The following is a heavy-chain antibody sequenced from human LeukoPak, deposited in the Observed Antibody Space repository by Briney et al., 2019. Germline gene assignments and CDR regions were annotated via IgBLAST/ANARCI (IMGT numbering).Heavy chain of an antibody. CDR2: INPNSGGT. CDR1: GYTFTGYY. Sequence: ASVKVSCKASGYTFTGYYMHWVRQAPGQGLEWMGWINPNSGGTNYAQKFQGRVTMTRDTSISTAYMELSRLRSDDTAVYYCASGTGIVLRFLEWLFRSWGQGTLVTVSS. D-gene: IGHD3-3*01. CDR3: ASGTGIVLRFLEWLFRS. J-gene: IGHJ5*02. V-gene: IGHV1-2*02.